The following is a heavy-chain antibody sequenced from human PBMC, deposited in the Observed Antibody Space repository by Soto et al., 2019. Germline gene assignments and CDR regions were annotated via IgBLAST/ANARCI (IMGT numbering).Heavy chain of an antibody. CDR2: IYYSGST. D-gene: IGHD3-16*02. J-gene: IGHJ4*02. Sequence: SETLSLTCTVSGGSISSGDYYWSWIRQPPGKGLEWIGYIYYSGSTYYNPSLKSRVTISVDTSKNQFSLKLSSVTAADTAVYYCLTDENWATNRYRFYWGRGTLVTVSS. V-gene: IGHV4-30-4*01. CDR1: GGSISSGDYY. CDR3: LTDENWATNRYRFY.